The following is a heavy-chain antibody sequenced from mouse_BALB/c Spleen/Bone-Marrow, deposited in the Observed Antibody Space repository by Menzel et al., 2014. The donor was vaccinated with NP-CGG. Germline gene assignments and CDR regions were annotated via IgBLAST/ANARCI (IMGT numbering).Heavy chain of an antibody. CDR3: ARHAYYDQTEVSFVY. CDR2: ISGGGSYT. J-gene: IGHJ3*01. Sequence: DVKLVESGGGLVKSGGSLKLSCAASGFSFNSYGMSWVRQTPEKRLEWVATISGGGSYTFYPGSVKGRFTISRDNAKNNLYLQLSSLRSEDTALYYCARHAYYDQTEVSFVYWGQGTLVTVSA. D-gene: IGHD2-4*01. CDR1: GFSFNSYG. V-gene: IGHV5-9-2*01.